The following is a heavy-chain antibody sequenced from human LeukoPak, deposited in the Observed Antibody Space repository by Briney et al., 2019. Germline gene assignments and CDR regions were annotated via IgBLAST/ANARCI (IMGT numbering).Heavy chain of an antibody. V-gene: IGHV3-30*03. Sequence: PGGSLRLSCAASGFTFSSYGMHWVRQAPGKGLEWVAVISYDGSNKYYADSVKGRFTISRDNSKNTLYLQMNSLRAEDTAVYYCARVGLFYDTSGSCFDYWGQGTLVTVSS. J-gene: IGHJ4*02. D-gene: IGHD3-22*01. CDR3: ARVGLFYDTSGSCFDY. CDR1: GFTFSSYG. CDR2: ISYDGSNK.